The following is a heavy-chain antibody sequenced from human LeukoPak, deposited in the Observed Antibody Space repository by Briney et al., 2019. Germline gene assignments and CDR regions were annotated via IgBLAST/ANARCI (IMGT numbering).Heavy chain of an antibody. CDR3: ARDKAARPSKSVGAFDI. D-gene: IGHD6-6*01. Sequence: GGSLRLSCAASGFTFDDYDMSWVRQAPGKGLEWVSGINWNGGSTGYADSVKGRFTISRDNAKNSLYLQMNSLRAEDTALYYCARDKAARPSKSVGAFDIWGQGTMVTVSS. J-gene: IGHJ3*02. V-gene: IGHV3-20*04. CDR1: GFTFDDYD. CDR2: INWNGGST.